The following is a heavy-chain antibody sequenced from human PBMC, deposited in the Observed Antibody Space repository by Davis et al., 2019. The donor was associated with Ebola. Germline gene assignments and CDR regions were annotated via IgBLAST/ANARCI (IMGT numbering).Heavy chain of an antibody. J-gene: IGHJ4*02. CDR1: GFTFSSYS. Sequence: GESLKISCAASGFTFSSYSMNWVRQAPGKGLEWVSSISSSSSYIYYADSVKGRFTISRDNAKNSLYLQMNSLRAEDTAVYYCAKDAAAGYFSSGPSDHWGQGTLVTVSS. CDR3: AKDAAAGYFSSGPSDH. CDR2: ISSSSSYI. D-gene: IGHD6-25*01. V-gene: IGHV3-21*01.